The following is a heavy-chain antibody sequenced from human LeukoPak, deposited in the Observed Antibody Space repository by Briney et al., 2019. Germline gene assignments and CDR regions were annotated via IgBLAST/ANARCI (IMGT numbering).Heavy chain of an antibody. CDR2: IYYSGST. CDR3: ARTRDANAYYYYYGMDV. CDR1: GGSISSGDYY. Sequence: SETLSLTCNVSGGSISSGDYYWSWIRQPPGKGLEWIGYIYYSGSTCYNPSLKSRVTISVDTSKNQFSLKLSSVTAADTAVYYCARTRDANAYYYYYGMDVWGQGTTVTVSS. V-gene: IGHV4-30-4*01. D-gene: IGHD2-2*01. J-gene: IGHJ6*02.